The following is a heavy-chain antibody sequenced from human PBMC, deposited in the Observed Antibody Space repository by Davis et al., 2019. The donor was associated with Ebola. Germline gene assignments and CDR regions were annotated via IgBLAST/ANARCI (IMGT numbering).Heavy chain of an antibody. CDR2: ISAYNGNT. V-gene: IGHV1-18*01. J-gene: IGHJ4*02. Sequence: ASVQVSCKASGGTFSSYAISWVRQAPGQGLEWMGWISAYNGNTNYAQKLQGRVTMTTDTSTSTAYMELRSLRSDDTAVYYCSRTTVTSLDYWGQGTLVTVSS. D-gene: IGHD4-17*01. CDR3: SRTTVTSLDY. CDR1: GGTFSSYA.